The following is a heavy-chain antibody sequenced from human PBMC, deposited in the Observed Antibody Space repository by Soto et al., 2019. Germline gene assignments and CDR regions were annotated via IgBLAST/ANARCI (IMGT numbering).Heavy chain of an antibody. CDR1: GGSFSGYY. Sequence: SETLSLTCAVYGGSFSGYYWSWIRLPPGKGLEWIGEINHSGSTNYNPSLKSRVTISVDTSKNQFSLKLSSVTAADTAVYYCARRDHSSSSGAPYFDYWGQGTLVTVSS. CDR3: ARRDHSSSSGAPYFDY. V-gene: IGHV4-34*01. J-gene: IGHJ4*02. CDR2: INHSGST. D-gene: IGHD6-6*01.